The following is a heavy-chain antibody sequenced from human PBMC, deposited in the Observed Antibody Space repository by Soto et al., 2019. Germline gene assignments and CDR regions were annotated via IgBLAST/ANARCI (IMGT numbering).Heavy chain of an antibody. CDR1: GDSVSSNSAA. V-gene: IGHV6-1*01. D-gene: IGHD6-19*01. J-gene: IGHJ4*02. CDR3: ARDRDGSGRTDYEY. Sequence: PSQTLSLTCAISGDSVSSNSAAWNWIRPSPSRGLEWLGRTYYRAKWFNDYAVSVRSRISISPDTSKNQFFLQLNSVTPEDTAVYYCARDRDGSGRTDYEYWGQGTLVTVSS. CDR2: TYYRAKWFN.